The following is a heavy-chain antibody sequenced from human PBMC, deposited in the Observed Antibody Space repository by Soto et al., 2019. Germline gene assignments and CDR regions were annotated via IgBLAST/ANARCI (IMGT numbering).Heavy chain of an antibody. CDR3: AREEYSSGTGYVQH. D-gene: IGHD6-19*01. V-gene: IGHV3-33*01. Sequence: QVQLVESGGGVVQPGRSLRLSCAASGFTFSSYGMHWVRQAPGKGLEWVAVIWYDGSNEYYVDSVKGRFTISRDNSKNTLYLQINSLRAEDTAVYYCAREEYSSGTGYVQHWGQGTLVTVSS. J-gene: IGHJ1*01. CDR2: IWYDGSNE. CDR1: GFTFSSYG.